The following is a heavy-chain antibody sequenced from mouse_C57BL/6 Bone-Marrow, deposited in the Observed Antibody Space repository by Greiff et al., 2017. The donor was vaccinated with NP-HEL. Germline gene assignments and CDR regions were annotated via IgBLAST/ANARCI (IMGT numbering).Heavy chain of an antibody. CDR2: ISSGSNTI. J-gene: IGHJ3*01. Sequence: EVKLMESGGGLVKPGGSLKLSCAASGFTFSDYGMHWVRQAPEKGLEWVAYISSGSNTIYYADTLKGRFTITRYNAKNTLVLQMTSLRSEDTAMYYFARAYGNYPAWFAYWGQGTLVTVSA. D-gene: IGHD2-1*01. V-gene: IGHV5-17*01. CDR1: GFTFSDYG. CDR3: ARAYGNYPAWFAY.